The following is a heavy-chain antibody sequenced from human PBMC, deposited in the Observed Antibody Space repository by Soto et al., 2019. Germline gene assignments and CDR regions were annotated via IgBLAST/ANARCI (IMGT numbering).Heavy chain of an antibody. CDR1: GGTFGSYA. J-gene: IGHJ4*02. V-gene: IGHV1-69*13. CDR2: IIPVSGAA. Sequence: ASVKVSCKASGGTFGSYAFSWVRQAPGQGLEWMGGIIPVSGAAHYAQKFQGRVTITADESTSTAYMELSSLSSQDTAVYYCASALGCRSTSCTLDYWGQGTRVTVSS. D-gene: IGHD2-2*01. CDR3: ASALGCRSTSCTLDY.